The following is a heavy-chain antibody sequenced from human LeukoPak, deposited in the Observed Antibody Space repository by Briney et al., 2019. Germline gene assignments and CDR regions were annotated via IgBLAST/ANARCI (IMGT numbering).Heavy chain of an antibody. J-gene: IGHJ6*02. CDR2: IWYDGSNK. CDR1: GFTFSSYG. CDR3: ARDPYSYGFGGYYYYYYGMDV. V-gene: IGHV3-33*01. Sequence: PGRSLRLSCAASGFTFSSYGMHWVRQAPGKGLEWVAVIWYDGSNKYYADSVKGRFTISRDNSKNTLYLQMNSLRAEDTAVYYCARDPYSYGFGGYYYYYYGMDVWGQGTTVTVSS. D-gene: IGHD5-18*01.